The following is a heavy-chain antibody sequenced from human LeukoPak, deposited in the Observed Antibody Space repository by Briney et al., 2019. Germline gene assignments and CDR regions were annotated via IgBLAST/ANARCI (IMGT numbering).Heavy chain of an antibody. Sequence: SETLSLTCTASGGSISSYYWSWIRQPPGKGLEWIGYIYYSGSTNHNPSLKSRVTISVDTSKNQFSLKLSSVTAADTAVYYCARDPVGANAGFFDYWGQGTLVTVSS. CDR3: ARDPVGANAGFFDY. V-gene: IGHV4-59*01. D-gene: IGHD1-26*01. CDR1: GGSISSYY. J-gene: IGHJ4*02. CDR2: IYYSGST.